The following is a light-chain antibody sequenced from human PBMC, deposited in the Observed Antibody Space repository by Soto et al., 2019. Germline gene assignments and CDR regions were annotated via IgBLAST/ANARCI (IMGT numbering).Light chain of an antibody. CDR1: SSDVGGYDY. CDR3: SSHTSGSTRV. V-gene: IGLV2-14*01. J-gene: IGLJ1*01. CDR2: EVT. Sequence: QSALTQPASVSGSPGQSIAISCTRTSSDVGGYDYVSWYQQQPDKAPKLMIYEVTKRPSGVSNRFSGSKSGNTASLTISGLQSEDEADYYCSSHTSGSTRVFGTGTKLTVL.